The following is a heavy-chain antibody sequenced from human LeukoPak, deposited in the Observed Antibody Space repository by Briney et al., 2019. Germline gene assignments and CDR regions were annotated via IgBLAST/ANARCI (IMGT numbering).Heavy chain of an antibody. Sequence: ASVKVSCKASGYTFTSYGISWVRQAPGQGLEWMGWISAYNGNTNHAQKLQGRVTMTTDTSTSTAYMELRSLRSDDTAVYHCARDRSTVTTGWFDPWGQGTLVTVSS. J-gene: IGHJ5*02. V-gene: IGHV1-18*01. CDR2: ISAYNGNT. D-gene: IGHD4-17*01. CDR1: GYTFTSYG. CDR3: ARDRSTVTTGWFDP.